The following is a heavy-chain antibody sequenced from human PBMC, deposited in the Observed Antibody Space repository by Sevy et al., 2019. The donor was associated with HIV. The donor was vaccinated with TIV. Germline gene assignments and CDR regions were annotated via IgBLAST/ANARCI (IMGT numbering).Heavy chain of an antibody. CDR3: ARETDILVVPAAVTRYYYYGMDV. V-gene: IGHV1-18*01. CDR2: ISAYNGNT. D-gene: IGHD2-2*01. CDR1: GYTFTSYG. J-gene: IGHJ6*02. Sequence: ASVKVSCKASGYTFTSYGISWVRQAPGQGLEWMGWISAYNGNTNYAQKLQGRVTMTSDTSTSTAYMELRSLRSDDTAVYYCARETDILVVPAAVTRYYYYGMDVWGQGTTVTVSS.